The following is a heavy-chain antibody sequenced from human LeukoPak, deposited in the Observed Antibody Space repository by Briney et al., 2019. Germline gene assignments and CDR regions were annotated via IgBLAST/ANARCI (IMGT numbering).Heavy chain of an antibody. D-gene: IGHD6-19*01. J-gene: IGHJ6*03. CDR3: ARATRSFYYYMDV. Sequence: ASVKVSCKASGYTFTSYGISWVRQAPGQGLEWMGWISAYNGNTNYAQKLQGRVTVTTDASTSTAYMELRNLRSDDTALYYCARATRSFYYYMDVWGKGTTVTVS. CDR1: GYTFTSYG. CDR2: ISAYNGNT. V-gene: IGHV1-18*01.